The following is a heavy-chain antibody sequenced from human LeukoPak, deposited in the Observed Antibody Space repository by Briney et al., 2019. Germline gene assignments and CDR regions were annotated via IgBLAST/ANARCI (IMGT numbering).Heavy chain of an antibody. J-gene: IGHJ6*02. Sequence: GGSLRLSCAASGFSFSSYSMNWVSQAPGKGLEWVSSISSSSSCIYYADSVKGRFTISRDNAKNSLFLQMNSLRAEDTAVYYCAREEVRSSGWYDYYGMDVWGQGTTVTVSS. D-gene: IGHD6-19*01. CDR3: AREEVRSSGWYDYYGMDV. CDR1: GFSFSSYS. CDR2: ISSSSSCI. V-gene: IGHV3-21*01.